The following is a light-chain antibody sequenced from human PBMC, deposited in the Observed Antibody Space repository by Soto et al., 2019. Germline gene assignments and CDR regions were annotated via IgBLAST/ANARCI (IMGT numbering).Light chain of an antibody. CDR1: QRLLHRNGHNY. J-gene: IGKJ2*01. CDR2: LGS. CDR3: MQALSHT. V-gene: IGKV2-28*01. Sequence: DIVMTQSPLSLPVTPGEPASITCPSSQRLLHRNGHNYLDWFLQKPGQSPQLLIYLGSYRAAGVPDRFSGSGSGTDFTLKISRVEAEDVGIYYCMQALSHTFGQGTKLEIK.